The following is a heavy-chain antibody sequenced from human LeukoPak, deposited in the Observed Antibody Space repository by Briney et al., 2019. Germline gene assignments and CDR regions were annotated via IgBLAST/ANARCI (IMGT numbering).Heavy chain of an antibody. Sequence: GASAKVSCRASGYTFTSYYMHWVRQAPGQGLEWMGIINPSGGSTGYAQKFQGRVTMTRDTSTSTVYMELSSLRSEDTAVYYCARSVDGYLTDYWGQGTLVTVSS. V-gene: IGHV1-46*01. CDR1: GYTFTSYY. D-gene: IGHD3-22*01. CDR3: ARSVDGYLTDY. J-gene: IGHJ4*02. CDR2: INPSGGST.